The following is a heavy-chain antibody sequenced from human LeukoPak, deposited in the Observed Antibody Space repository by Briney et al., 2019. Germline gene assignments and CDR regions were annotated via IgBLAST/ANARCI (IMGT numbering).Heavy chain of an antibody. J-gene: IGHJ6*02. Sequence: GASVKVSCKASGYTFTGYYMHWVRQAPGQGLEWMGWINPNSGGTNYAQKFQGRVTMTRDTSISTAYMELSRLRSDDTAVYYCARGSFAVTEYYYYYYGMDVWGQGTTVTVSS. CDR1: GYTFTGYY. V-gene: IGHV1-2*02. CDR3: ARGSFAVTEYYYYYYGMDV. D-gene: IGHD4-17*01. CDR2: INPNSGGT.